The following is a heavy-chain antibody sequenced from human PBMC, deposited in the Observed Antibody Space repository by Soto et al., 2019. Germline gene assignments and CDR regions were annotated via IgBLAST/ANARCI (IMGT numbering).Heavy chain of an antibody. CDR1: GDSFINKW. V-gene: IGHV5-51*01. Sequence: VESLKISCKGSGDSFINKWICCVLQMPVKGLEWMGIIHPDDSDSRYTPSFQGQVTISADRSISTTYLQWATLKASDTATYYCARLSGYSSGYYYGIDVWGQGTTVTVSS. CDR3: ARLSGYSSGYYYGIDV. CDR2: IHPDDSDS. D-gene: IGHD5-12*01. J-gene: IGHJ6*02.